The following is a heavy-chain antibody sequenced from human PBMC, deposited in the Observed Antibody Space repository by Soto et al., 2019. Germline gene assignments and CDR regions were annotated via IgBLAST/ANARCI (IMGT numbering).Heavy chain of an antibody. CDR1: GFTFSSYW. V-gene: IGHV3-7*01. Sequence: PWGSLRLSCADSGFTFSSYWMSWVRQAPWKGLEWVANIKQDGSEKYYADSVKGLFIISRDNSKNTLYQQVSSLGAEDTAVYYCAKSRDAYNYYFYYGMDVWGQGTSVTVSS. CDR2: IKQDGSEK. D-gene: IGHD1-1*01. J-gene: IGHJ6*02. CDR3: AKSRDAYNYYFYYGMDV.